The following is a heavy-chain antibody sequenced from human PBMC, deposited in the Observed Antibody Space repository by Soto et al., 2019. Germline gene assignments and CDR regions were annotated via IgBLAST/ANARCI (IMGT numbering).Heavy chain of an antibody. D-gene: IGHD2-2*02. CDR1: GYTLTELS. CDR3: ATGGYCSSTSCYRVGDWFDP. V-gene: IGHV1-24*01. J-gene: IGHJ5*02. CDR2: FDPEDGET. Sequence: ASVKVSCKVSGYTLTELSMHWVRQAPGKGLEWMGGFDPEDGETIYAQKFQGRVTMTEDTSTDTAYMELSSLRSEDTAGYYCATGGYCSSTSCYRVGDWFDPWGQGTLVTVSS.